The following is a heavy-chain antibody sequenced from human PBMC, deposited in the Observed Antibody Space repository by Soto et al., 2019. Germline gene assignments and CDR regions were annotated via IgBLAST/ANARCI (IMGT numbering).Heavy chain of an antibody. CDR2: IGSSSSYI. CDR3: ARGAQYCSSTSCSPGTYYYGMDV. J-gene: IGHJ6*02. V-gene: IGHV3-21*01. D-gene: IGHD2-2*01. Sequence: GSLRLSCAASGFTFSSYSMNWVRQAPGKGLEWVSSIGSSSSYIYYAYSVEGLFTISIGNANNSLYLQMNSLRAEDTAVYYSARGAQYCSSTSCSPGTYYYGMDVWGQGTTVTVPS. CDR1: GFTFSSYS.